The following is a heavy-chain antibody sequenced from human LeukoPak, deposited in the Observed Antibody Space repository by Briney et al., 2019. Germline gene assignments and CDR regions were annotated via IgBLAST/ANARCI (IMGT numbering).Heavy chain of an antibody. D-gene: IGHD6-13*01. Sequence: SETLSLTCTVSGGSISSYYWSWIRQPPGKGLEWIGYIYYSGSTNYSPSLKSRVTISVDTSKNLFSLKLSSVTAADTAVYYCARLGYSSNWYGNFDYWGQGTLVTVSS. J-gene: IGHJ4*02. V-gene: IGHV4-59*08. CDR1: GGSISSYY. CDR2: IYYSGST. CDR3: ARLGYSSNWYGNFDY.